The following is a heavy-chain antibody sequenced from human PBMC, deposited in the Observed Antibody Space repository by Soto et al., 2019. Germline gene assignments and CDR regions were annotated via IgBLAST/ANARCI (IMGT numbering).Heavy chain of an antibody. V-gene: IGHV1-69*06. CDR2: IIPIFGTA. CDR3: ARTNDFWSGYCIRHYYYGMDV. D-gene: IGHD3-3*01. Sequence: GASVKVSCKASGGTFSSYAISWVRQAPGQGLEWMGGIIPIFGTANYAQKFQGRVTITADKSTSTAYMELSSLRSEDTAVYYCARTNDFWSGYCIRHYYYGMDVWGQGTTVTVSS. CDR1: GGTFSSYA. J-gene: IGHJ6*02.